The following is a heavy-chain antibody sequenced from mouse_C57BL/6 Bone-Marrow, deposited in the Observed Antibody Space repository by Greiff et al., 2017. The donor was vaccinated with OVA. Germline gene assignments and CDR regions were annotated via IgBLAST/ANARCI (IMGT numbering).Heavy chain of an antibody. CDR3: TRDGYYAMDY. CDR2: ISSGGDYI. V-gene: IGHV5-9-1*02. J-gene: IGHJ4*01. D-gene: IGHD2-3*01. Sequence: EVKLMESGEGLVKPGGSLKLSCAASGFTFSSYAMSWVRQTPEKRLEWVAYISSGGDYIYYADTVKGRFTISRDNAKNTLYLQMSSLKSEDTAMYYCTRDGYYAMDYWGQGTSVTVSS. CDR1: GFTFSSYA.